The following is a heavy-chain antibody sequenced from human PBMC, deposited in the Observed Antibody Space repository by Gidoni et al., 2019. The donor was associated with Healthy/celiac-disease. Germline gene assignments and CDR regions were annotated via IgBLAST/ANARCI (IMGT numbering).Heavy chain of an antibody. CDR3: ARDWAVAGIDY. Sequence: EVQLVESGGGLVQPGGSLRLSCAAPGFTFSSYWMSWVRQAPGKGLEWVANIKQDGSEKYYVDSVKGRFTISRDNAKNSLYLQMNSLRAEDTAVYYCARDWAVAGIDYWGQGTLVTVSS. J-gene: IGHJ4*02. V-gene: IGHV3-7*01. D-gene: IGHD6-19*01. CDR2: IKQDGSEK. CDR1: GFTFSSYW.